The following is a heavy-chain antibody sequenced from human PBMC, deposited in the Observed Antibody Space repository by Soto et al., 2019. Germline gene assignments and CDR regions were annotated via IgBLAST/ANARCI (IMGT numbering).Heavy chain of an antibody. V-gene: IGHV4-61*01. D-gene: IGHD3-3*01. CDR1: GGCMSSNNYY. CDR3: ARDRLVTSTGGMDV. CDR2: IYSSGST. J-gene: IGHJ6*02. Sequence: PSETLSLTCSVSGGCMSSNNYYWSWIRQPPGKGLEWIGYIYSSGSTNYNPTLKSRVTISVDTSRNQFSLKLSSVTTADTAVYYCARDRLVTSTGGMDVWGQGTTVTVSS.